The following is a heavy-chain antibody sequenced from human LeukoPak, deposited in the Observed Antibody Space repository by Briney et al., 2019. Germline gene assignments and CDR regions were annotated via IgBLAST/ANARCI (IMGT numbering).Heavy chain of an antibody. CDR2: IYYSGST. CDR3: ARVGYYGSGSYTAIWFDP. CDR1: GGSISSGDYY. V-gene: IGHV4-30-4*01. Sequence: SETLSPTCTVSGGSISSGDYYWSWIRQPPGKGLEWIGYIYYSGSTYYNPSLKSRVTISVDTSKNQFSLKLSSVTAADTAVYYCARVGYYGSGSYTAIWFDPWGQGTLVTVSS. J-gene: IGHJ5*02. D-gene: IGHD3-10*01.